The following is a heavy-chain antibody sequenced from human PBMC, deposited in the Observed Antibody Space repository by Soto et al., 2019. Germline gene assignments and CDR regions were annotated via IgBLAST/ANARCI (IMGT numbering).Heavy chain of an antibody. CDR1: GYTFTSYD. D-gene: IGHD3-3*01. CDR3: ARVRPPRYYDFWSGLTGAGYYYYMDV. CDR2: MNPNSGNT. Sequence: GASVKVSCKASGYTFTSYDINWVRQATGQGLERMGWMNPNSGNTGYAQKFQGRVTMTRNTSISTAYMELSSLRSEDTAVYYCARVRPPRYYDFWSGLTGAGYYYYMDVWGKGTTVTVSS. V-gene: IGHV1-8*01. J-gene: IGHJ6*03.